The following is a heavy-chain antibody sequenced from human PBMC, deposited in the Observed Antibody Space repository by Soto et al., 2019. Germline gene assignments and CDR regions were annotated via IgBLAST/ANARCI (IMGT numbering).Heavy chain of an antibody. V-gene: IGHV3-66*01. J-gene: IGHJ6*03. CDR3: ATNTQLENYYYYMDV. Sequence: PGGSLRLSCAASGFTVSSNYMSWVRQAPGKGLEWVSAIYSGGSTYYADSVKGRFTISRDNSKNTLYLQMNSLRAEDTAVYYCATNTQLENYYYYMDVWGKVTTVTVSS. CDR2: IYSGGST. D-gene: IGHD6-6*01. CDR1: GFTVSSNY.